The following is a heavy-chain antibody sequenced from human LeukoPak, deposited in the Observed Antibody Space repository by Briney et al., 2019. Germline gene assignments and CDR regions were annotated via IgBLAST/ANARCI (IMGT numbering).Heavy chain of an antibody. J-gene: IGHJ4*02. D-gene: IGHD2-2*02. V-gene: IGHV3-23*01. CDR2: IGAGGTFT. CDR1: GFTFSSYA. Sequence: PGGSLRLSCTASGFTFSSYAMNWVRQAPGKGLEWVSGIGAGGTFTYYADSVKVRFTISGDNSRHTLYLQMNSLRADDRAVYYCARLGFVVPAVIFDYWGQETLVTVSS. CDR3: ARLGFVVPAVIFDY.